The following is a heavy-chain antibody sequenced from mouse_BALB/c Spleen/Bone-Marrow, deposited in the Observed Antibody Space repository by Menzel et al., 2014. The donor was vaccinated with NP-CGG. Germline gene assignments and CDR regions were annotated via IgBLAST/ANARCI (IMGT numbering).Heavy chain of an antibody. CDR1: GFDFSRYW. J-gene: IGHJ2*01. CDR3: TRLTYYGLSDY. Sequence: EVMLVESGGGLVQPGGSLKLSCTASGFDFSRYWMSWVQRAPGKRLQWIGEINPESSTINYTPSLKDKFIISRDNAKNTLYLQMSKVRSEDTALYYCTRLTYYGLSDYWGQGTTLTVSS. V-gene: IGHV4-1*02. D-gene: IGHD1-2*01. CDR2: INPESSTI.